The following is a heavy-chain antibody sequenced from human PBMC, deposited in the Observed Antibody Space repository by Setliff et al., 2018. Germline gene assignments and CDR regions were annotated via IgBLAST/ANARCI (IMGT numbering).Heavy chain of an antibody. D-gene: IGHD2-15*01. Sequence: SETLSLTCAVSGLSISGEYYWGWIRQPPGGGPEWIGIIYHDGRAYYSTSLKSRVNLSLDMSKTQFSLHLNSVTAADTAVYYCMRQVGGGLWYFDCWGQGILVTVSS. CDR2: IYHDGRA. V-gene: IGHV4-38-2*01. J-gene: IGHJ4*02. CDR1: GLSISGEYY. CDR3: MRQVGGGLWYFDC.